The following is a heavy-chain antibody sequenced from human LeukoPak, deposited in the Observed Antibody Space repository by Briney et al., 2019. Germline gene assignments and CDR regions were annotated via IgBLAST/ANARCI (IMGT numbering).Heavy chain of an antibody. D-gene: IGHD3-10*01. Sequence: PSETLSLTCAVYGGSFSGYYWSWIRQPPGKGVEWIGEINHSGSTNLNPSLKSRVTISVDTSKNQLSLKLTSVTAADTALYYCARGRNIMVRGAIGGETKYYYSYYTDVWGKGTTVTVSS. V-gene: IGHV4-34*01. CDR3: ARGRNIMVRGAIGGETKYYYSYYTDV. J-gene: IGHJ6*03. CDR2: INHSGST. CDR1: GGSFSGYY.